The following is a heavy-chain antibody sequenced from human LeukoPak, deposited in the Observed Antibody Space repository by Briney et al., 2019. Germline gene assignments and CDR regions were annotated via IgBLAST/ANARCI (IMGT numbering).Heavy chain of an antibody. V-gene: IGHV4-59*01. D-gene: IGHD1-26*01. CDR1: GDSISNCY. CDR3: AGSGSYYPATDY. J-gene: IGHJ4*02. Sequence: SETLSLTCTVSGDSISNCYWSWIRQPPGKGLEWIGYVYYSGSTNYNPSLKSRVTISVDTSKNQFSLKLSFVTAADTAVYYCAGSGSYYPATDYWGQGTLVTVSS. CDR2: VYYSGST.